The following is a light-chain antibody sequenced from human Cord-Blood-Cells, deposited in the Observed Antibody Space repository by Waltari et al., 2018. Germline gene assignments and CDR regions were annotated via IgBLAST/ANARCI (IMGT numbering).Light chain of an antibody. Sequence: QSALTQPASVSGSPGQSITISCTGTSSDVGGYNYVSWYQQHQGKAPKLMIYDVSNRPAGVVNRFPGSKSGNTASLTISGLQAEDEADYYCSSYPSSSTLVFGGGTKLTVL. CDR2: DVS. CDR3: SSYPSSSTLV. CDR1: SSDVGGYNY. V-gene: IGLV2-14*01. J-gene: IGLJ2*01.